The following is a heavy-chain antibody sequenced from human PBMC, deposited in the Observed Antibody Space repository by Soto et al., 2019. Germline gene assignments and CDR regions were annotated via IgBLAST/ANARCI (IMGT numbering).Heavy chain of an antibody. D-gene: IGHD2-2*01. V-gene: IGHV4-31*03. CDR2: IYYSGST. Sequence: SETLSLTCTVSGGSISSGGYYWSWIRQHPGKGLEWIGYIYYSGSTYYNPSLKSRVTISVDTSKNQFSLKLSSVTAADTAVYYCARIAKPMTAATDYWGQGTLVTVSS. CDR3: ARIAKPMTAATDY. CDR1: GGSISSGGYY. J-gene: IGHJ4*02.